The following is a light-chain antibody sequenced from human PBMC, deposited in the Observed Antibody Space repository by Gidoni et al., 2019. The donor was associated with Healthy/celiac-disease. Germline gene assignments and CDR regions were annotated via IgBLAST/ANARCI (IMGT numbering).Light chain of an antibody. V-gene: IGKV3-15*01. CDR2: GAS. CDR3: QQYNNWPPYT. Sequence: EIVMTQSQATLSVSPGERAHLSCRASQSVSSNLAWYQQKPGQAPRLLIYGASTRATGIPARVSGSGSGTEFTLTISSLQSEDLAVYYCQQYNNWPPYTVGQGTKLEIK. CDR1: QSVSSN. J-gene: IGKJ2*01.